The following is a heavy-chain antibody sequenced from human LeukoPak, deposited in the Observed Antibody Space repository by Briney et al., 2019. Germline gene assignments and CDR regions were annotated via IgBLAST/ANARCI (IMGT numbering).Heavy chain of an antibody. CDR2: ISYDGTDE. Sequence: PGGSLRLSCTASGFIFSYHAMHWVRQAPGKGLEWVAIISYDGTDENFGDSVEGRFTISRDNSMNTLYLQMNSLRPEDTAVYFCARGGLVTGTKYALEYWGQGTLVTVSS. CDR1: GFIFSYHA. D-gene: IGHD1-7*01. J-gene: IGHJ4*02. V-gene: IGHV3-30*01. CDR3: ARGGLVTGTKYALEY.